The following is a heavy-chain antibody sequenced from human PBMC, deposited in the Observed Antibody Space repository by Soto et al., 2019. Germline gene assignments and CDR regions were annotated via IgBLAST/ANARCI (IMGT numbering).Heavy chain of an antibody. D-gene: IGHD3-22*01. CDR3: ARHDYSDRAFDL. V-gene: IGHV4-61*08. CDR1: GGSVGSGAYY. J-gene: IGHJ3*01. Sequence: PSETLSLTCIVSGGSVGSGAYYWSWIRQPPGNALEWIGYIQYSGDTNYNSPLKSRVTISVDMSRNRFSLKLTSVTAADTAFYYCARHDYSDRAFDLWGQGTMGPSPQ. CDR2: IQYSGDT.